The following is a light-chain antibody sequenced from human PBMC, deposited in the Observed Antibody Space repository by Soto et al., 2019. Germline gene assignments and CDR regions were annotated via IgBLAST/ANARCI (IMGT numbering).Light chain of an antibody. Sequence: EIVMTQSPATLSVSPGERATLSCRASQSVSSNLAWYQQKPGQAPRLLIYGASTRATGIPARFSGSGSGTEFTLTISSLQSVDFPLYYCEKYYNWPPYTFGQGTKLEIK. J-gene: IGKJ2*01. V-gene: IGKV3-15*01. CDR1: QSVSSN. CDR2: GAS. CDR3: EKYYNWPPYT.